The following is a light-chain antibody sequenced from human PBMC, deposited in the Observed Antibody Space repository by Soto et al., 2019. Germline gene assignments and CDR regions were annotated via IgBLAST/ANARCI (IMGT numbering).Light chain of an antibody. CDR3: QSYDSSLSGVV. CDR2: DNG. J-gene: IGLJ2*01. V-gene: IGLV1-40*01. CDR1: SSNIGAGFD. Sequence: QSVLTQRPSVSGAPGQRVTISCTGSSSNIGAGFDVQWYQQFPGTAPKLLIYDNGKRPSGVPDRFSGSRSATSASLAITGLQAEDEADYYCQSYDSSLSGVVFGGGTKLTVL.